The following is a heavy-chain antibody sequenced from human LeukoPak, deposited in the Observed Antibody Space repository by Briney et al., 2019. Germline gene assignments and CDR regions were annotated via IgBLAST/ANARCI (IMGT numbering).Heavy chain of an antibody. V-gene: IGHV5-51*01. CDR1: GYSFTSYW. D-gene: IGHD5-24*01. CDR2: IYPGDSDT. J-gene: IGHJ4*02. Sequence: GESLKISCKGSGYSFTSYWIGWVREMPGKGLEWMGIIYPGDSDTRYSPSFQGQVTISDDKSISTAYLQWSSLKASDTAMYYCARGSGVATTEYYFDYWGQGTLVTVSS. CDR3: ARGSGVATTEYYFDY.